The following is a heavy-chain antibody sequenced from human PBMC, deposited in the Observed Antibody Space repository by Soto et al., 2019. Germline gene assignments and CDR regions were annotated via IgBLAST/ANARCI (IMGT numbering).Heavy chain of an antibody. D-gene: IGHD6-6*01. J-gene: IGHJ6*02. CDR3: AKDNFADSSSPGPRYYYYGMDV. Sequence: GGSLRLSCAASGFTFSSYAMSWVRQAPGKGLEWVSAISGSGGSTYYADPVKGRFTISRDNSKNTLYLQMNSLRAEDTAVYYCAKDNFADSSSPGPRYYYYGMDVWGQGTTVTVSS. V-gene: IGHV3-23*01. CDR1: GFTFSSYA. CDR2: ISGSGGST.